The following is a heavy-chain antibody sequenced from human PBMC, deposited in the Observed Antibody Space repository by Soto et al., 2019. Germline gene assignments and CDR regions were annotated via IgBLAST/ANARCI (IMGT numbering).Heavy chain of an antibody. CDR2: ISSSSSTI. CDR3: ARDSGWLGTMDV. V-gene: IGHV3-48*01. J-gene: IGHJ6*02. D-gene: IGHD6-19*01. Sequence: SLRLSWAASGFTFSSYSMNWVRQAPGKGLEWVSYISSSSSTIYYADSVKGRFTISRDNSKNTLYLQMNSLRAEDTAVYYCARDSGWLGTMDVWGQGTTVTVSS. CDR1: GFTFSSYS.